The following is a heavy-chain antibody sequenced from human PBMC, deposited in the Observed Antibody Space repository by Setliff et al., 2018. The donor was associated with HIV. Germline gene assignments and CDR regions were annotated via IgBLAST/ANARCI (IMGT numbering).Heavy chain of an antibody. J-gene: IGHJ5*02. D-gene: IGHD2-8*02. V-gene: IGHV1-18*01. Sequence: ASVKVSCKASGYTFTSYGINWVRQAPGQGLEWMGWISAYNGKVGYAQQLQGRVTLTIDTSTNTAYLELTSPRSDDTAVYYCARYAASGTGWFDPWGQGTQVTVSS. CDR2: ISAYNGKV. CDR3: ARYAASGTGWFDP. CDR1: GYTFTSYG.